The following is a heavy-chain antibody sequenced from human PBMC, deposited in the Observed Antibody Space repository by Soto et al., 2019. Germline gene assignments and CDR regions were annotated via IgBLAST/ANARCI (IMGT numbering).Heavy chain of an antibody. V-gene: IGHV1-18*01. J-gene: IGHJ4*02. CDR1: SFTLNSYG. CDR3: ARLVAVAIVNYFDF. D-gene: IGHD6-19*01. CDR2: ISAYNGNT. Sequence: QLVQSGAEVKKPGASVKVSCKVSSFTLNSYGISWVRQAPGQGLEWMGWISAYNGNTNYAQKFQGRVTMTTDTSTSTAYMELRSLRSDDTAVYYCARLVAVAIVNYFDFWGQGTLVTVTS.